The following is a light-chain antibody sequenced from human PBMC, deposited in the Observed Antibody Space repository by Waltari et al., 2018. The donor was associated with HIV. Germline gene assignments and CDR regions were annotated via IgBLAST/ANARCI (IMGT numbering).Light chain of an antibody. CDR2: EVS. J-gene: IGLJ2*01. CDR1: ALDVGSFKF. CDR3: SSYSSSSLPII. V-gene: IGLV2-14*01. Sequence: QSALSQPASVSGSPGQSITIPCSGTALDVGSFKFFPWYQRHEDVSPRLLIYEVSHRPSGISSRFSGSKSGNTASLTISGLQADDEAIYFCSSYSSSSLPIIFGGGTKVTVL.